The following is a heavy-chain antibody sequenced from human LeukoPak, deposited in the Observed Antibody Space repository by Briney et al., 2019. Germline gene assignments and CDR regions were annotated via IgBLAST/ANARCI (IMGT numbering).Heavy chain of an antibody. CDR3: ARVTYYDFWSGYSDY. V-gene: IGHV3-7*04. CDR1: GFTFSSYW. CDR2: IKQDGSEK. J-gene: IGHJ4*02. Sequence: PGGSLRLSCAASGFTFSSYWMSWVRQAPGKGLEWVANIKQDGSEKYYVDSVKDRFTISRDNAKNSLYLQMNSLRAEDTAVYSCARVTYYDFWSGYSDYWGQGTLVTVSS. D-gene: IGHD3-3*01.